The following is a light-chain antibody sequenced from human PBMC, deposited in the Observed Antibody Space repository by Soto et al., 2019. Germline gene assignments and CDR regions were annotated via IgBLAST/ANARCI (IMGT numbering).Light chain of an antibody. Sequence: EIVLTQSAGTLSLSPGERATLSCRASQTVSGSYLAWFQQKPGQAPRLLIYDASTRAAGVPDRFSGSGSGTDFSLTINRLEPEDFAVYYCQHYGSSPWTFGPGTKVEIK. CDR1: QTVSGSY. V-gene: IGKV3-20*01. CDR3: QHYGSSPWT. CDR2: DAS. J-gene: IGKJ1*01.